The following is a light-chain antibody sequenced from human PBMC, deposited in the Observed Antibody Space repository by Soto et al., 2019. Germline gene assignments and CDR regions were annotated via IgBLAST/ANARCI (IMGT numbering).Light chain of an antibody. J-gene: IGKJ2*01. CDR3: QQYDDLPLT. Sequence: DTQMTQSPSSLSASVGDRVTITCQASHDITKHLNWYQQKPGKAPNLLIYDASNLETGVPSRFSGRGSGRDFSFTIRSLQPEDFATYFCQQYDDLPLTFGQGTKLE. CDR1: HDITKH. V-gene: IGKV1-33*01. CDR2: DAS.